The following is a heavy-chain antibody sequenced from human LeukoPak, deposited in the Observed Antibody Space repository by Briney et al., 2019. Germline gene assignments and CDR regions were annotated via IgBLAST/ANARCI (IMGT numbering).Heavy chain of an antibody. J-gene: IGHJ4*02. CDR3: AVLAAACKSVD. CDR1: GGTFSSYS. Sequence: EASVKVSCKASGGTFSSYSISWVRQAPGQGLEWMGGIIPNFGTANYAQKFQGRVTITADEATSTAYLELSSLRSEDTAVYYCAVLAAACKSVDWGQGTLVTVSS. D-gene: IGHD6-13*01. V-gene: IGHV1-69*01. CDR2: IIPNFGTA.